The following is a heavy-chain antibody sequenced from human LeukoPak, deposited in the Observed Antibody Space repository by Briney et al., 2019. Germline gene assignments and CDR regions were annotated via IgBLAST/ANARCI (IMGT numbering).Heavy chain of an antibody. CDR2: FYYSGST. CDR1: GVSISSYY. D-gene: IGHD6-6*01. J-gene: IGHJ4*02. Sequence: PSETLSLTCTVSGVSISSYYWSWIRQPPGKGLEWIGYFYYSGSTNYNPSLKSRVTISVDTSKNQFSLKLSSVTAADTAVYYCAREGPPGFIAARPTYYFDYWGQGTLVTVSS. CDR3: AREGPPGFIAARPTYYFDY. V-gene: IGHV4-59*01.